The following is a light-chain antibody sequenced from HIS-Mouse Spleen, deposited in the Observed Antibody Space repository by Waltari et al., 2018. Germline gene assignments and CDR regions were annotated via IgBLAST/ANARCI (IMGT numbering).Light chain of an antibody. CDR2: STS. V-gene: IGLV7-43*01. J-gene: IGLJ2*01. CDR1: TGAVTSGYY. CDR3: LLDYGGAQLV. Sequence: QTVVTQEPSLTVSPGGTVTLTCASSTGAVTSGYYPNWFQQKPGQAPRALIYSTSNKNTRTPARFPGSLPGGKAGLTLSGVQPEDEAEYYCLLDYGGAQLVFGGGTKLTVL.